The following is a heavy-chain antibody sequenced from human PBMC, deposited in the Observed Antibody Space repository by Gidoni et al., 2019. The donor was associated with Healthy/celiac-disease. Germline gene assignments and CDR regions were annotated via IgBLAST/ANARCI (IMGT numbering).Heavy chain of an antibody. CDR1: GVTFSSYA. Sequence: EVQLLESGGGLVQPGGSLRLSCAASGVTFSSYAMRWVRQAPWKGLEWVSAISCSGGSPYYADSVKGRFTISRDNSKNTLYLQLNSLRAEDTAVYYCAKALEATIPLFDYWGQGTLVTVSS. CDR2: ISCSGGSP. CDR3: AKALEATIPLFDY. D-gene: IGHD5-12*01. J-gene: IGHJ4*02. V-gene: IGHV3-23*01.